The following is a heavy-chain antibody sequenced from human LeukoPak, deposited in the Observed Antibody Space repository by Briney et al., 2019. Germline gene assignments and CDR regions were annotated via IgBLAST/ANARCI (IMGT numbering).Heavy chain of an antibody. CDR3: ARDNGYCTSTTCSITMDP. D-gene: IGHD2-2*03. J-gene: IGHJ5*02. CDR2: INHSGST. CDR1: GGSFSGYY. V-gene: IGHV4-34*01. Sequence: SETLSLTCAVYGGSFSGYYWSWLRQPPGKGLEWIGEINHSGSTNYNPSLKSRVTISVDTSKRQFTLNLTSVTAADTAMYYCARDNGYCTSTTCSITMDPWGQGTLVTVSS.